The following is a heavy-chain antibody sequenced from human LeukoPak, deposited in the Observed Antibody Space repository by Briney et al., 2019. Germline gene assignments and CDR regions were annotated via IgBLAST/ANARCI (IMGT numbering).Heavy chain of an antibody. D-gene: IGHD3-10*01. CDR2: IRHDGSIK. CDR3: AKVRVRGVTPGGGY. CDR1: GFIFSTYG. V-gene: IGHV3-30*02. Sequence: GGSLRLSCAASGFIFSTYGMYWVRQAPGKGLEWVAFIRHDGSIKNYADSVKGRSTISRDNSKNTLYLQMNSLRAEDTAVYYCAKVRVRGVTPGGGYWGQGTLVTVSS. J-gene: IGHJ4*02.